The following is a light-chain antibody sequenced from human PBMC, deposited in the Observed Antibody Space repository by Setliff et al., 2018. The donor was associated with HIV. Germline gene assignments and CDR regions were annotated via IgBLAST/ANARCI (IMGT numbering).Light chain of an antibody. CDR1: SSDVGDFDS. V-gene: IGLV2-14*01. CDR3: SSYTSSSTRV. CDR2: DVS. J-gene: IGLJ1*01. Sequence: QSVLTQPASVSGSPGQSITISCTATSSDVGDFDSVAWYQQHPGRAPKLMIFDVSNRPSGVSNRFSGSKSGSTASLTISGLQPEDEADHYCSSYTSSSTRVFGTGTKVTVL.